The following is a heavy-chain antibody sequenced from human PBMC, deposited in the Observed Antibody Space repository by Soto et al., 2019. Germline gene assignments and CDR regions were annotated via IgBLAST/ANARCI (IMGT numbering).Heavy chain of an antibody. Sequence: QVQLQESGPGLVKPSQTLSLTCTVSGGSISSGGYYWIWILQHQGKGLEWIGYIYYSGNTSYNPSLKSGVTISVDTSKNQCPLKLPPVTAAGTAVYYCARIVFPCGQGTLVTVSS. J-gene: IGHJ5*02. V-gene: IGHV4-31*03. CDR1: GGSISSGGYY. CDR3: ARIVFP. CDR2: IYYSGNT. D-gene: IGHD2-21*01.